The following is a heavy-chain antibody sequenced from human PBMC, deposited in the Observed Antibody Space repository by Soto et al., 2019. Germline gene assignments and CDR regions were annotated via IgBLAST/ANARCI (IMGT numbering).Heavy chain of an antibody. CDR1: GFTVSSNY. CDR2: IYSGGST. J-gene: IGHJ6*02. V-gene: IGHV3-53*01. D-gene: IGHD6-13*01. Sequence: GGSLRLSCAASGFTVSSNYMSWVRQAPGKGLEWVSVIYSGGSTYYADSVKGRFTISRDNSKNTLYLQMNSLRAEDTAVYYCARGVSSSSWKPEGYYYYGMDVWGQGTTVTVSS. CDR3: ARGVSSSSWKPEGYYYYGMDV.